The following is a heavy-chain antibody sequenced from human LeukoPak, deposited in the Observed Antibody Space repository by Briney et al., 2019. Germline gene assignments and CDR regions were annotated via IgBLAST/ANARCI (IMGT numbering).Heavy chain of an antibody. CDR2: INHSGST. Sequence: SETLSLTCAVYGGSFSGYYWSWIRQPPGKGLEWIGEINHSGSTNYNPSLKSRVTISVDTSKNQFSLKLSSVTAADTAVYYCAREWKYSSCEDYWGQGTLVTVSS. CDR3: AREWKYSSCEDY. J-gene: IGHJ4*02. V-gene: IGHV4-34*01. CDR1: GGSFSGYY. D-gene: IGHD6-6*01.